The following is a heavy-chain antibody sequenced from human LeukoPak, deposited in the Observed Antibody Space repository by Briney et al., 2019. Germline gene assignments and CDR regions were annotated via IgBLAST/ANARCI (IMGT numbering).Heavy chain of an antibody. CDR3: APYGGATISSVDY. CDR2: ISWDGGST. J-gene: IGHJ4*02. V-gene: IGHV3-43*01. CDR1: GFTFDDYT. Sequence: GGSLRLSCAASGFTFDDYTMHWVRQAPGKGLEWVSLISWDGGSTYYADSVKGRFTISRDNSKNTLYLQMNSLRAEDTAVYYCAPYGGATISSVDYWGQGTLVTVSS. D-gene: IGHD5-12*01.